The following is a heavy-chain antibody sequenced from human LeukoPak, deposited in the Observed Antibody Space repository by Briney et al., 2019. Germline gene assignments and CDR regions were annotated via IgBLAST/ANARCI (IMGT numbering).Heavy chain of an antibody. CDR1: GFTFSNYW. Sequence: QPGGSLRLSCAASGFTFSNYWMHWVRQAPGKGLVWVSRINSDGSSTSYADSVKGRFTISRDNAKNTLYLQMNSLRAEDTAVYYCARDGDIVVVPAAIPGDAFDIWGQGTMVTVSS. CDR3: ARDGDIVVVPAAIPGDAFDI. D-gene: IGHD2-2*02. CDR2: INSDGSST. V-gene: IGHV3-74*01. J-gene: IGHJ3*02.